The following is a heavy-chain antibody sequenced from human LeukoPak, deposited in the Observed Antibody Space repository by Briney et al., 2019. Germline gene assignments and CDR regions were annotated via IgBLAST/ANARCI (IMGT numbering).Heavy chain of an antibody. J-gene: IGHJ4*02. V-gene: IGHV4-59*11. D-gene: IGHD3-10*01. CDR3: ARGGVAAKYYFDY. CDR2: IYYSGTT. CDR1: GGSISPLY. Sequence: SETLSLTCTVSGGSISPLYWSWIRQPPGKGLEFIGYIYYSGTTNYNPSLKSRVTLSVDTSKNQFSQTLGSVTAADTAVYYCARGGVAAKYYFDYWGQGTLVTVSS.